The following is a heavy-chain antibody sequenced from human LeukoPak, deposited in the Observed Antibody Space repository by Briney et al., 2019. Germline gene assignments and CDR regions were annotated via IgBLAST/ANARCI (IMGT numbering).Heavy chain of an antibody. J-gene: IGHJ4*02. CDR3: AREGGSGYYGSGSYPRDY. V-gene: IGHV1-2*02. D-gene: IGHD3-10*01. Sequence: ASVKVSCKASGYPFTGYYMHWVRQAPGQGLEWMGWINPNSGGTNYAQKFQGRVTMTRDTSISTAYMELSRLRSDDTAVYYCAREGGSGYYGSGSYPRDYWGQGTLVTVSS. CDR2: INPNSGGT. CDR1: GYPFTGYY.